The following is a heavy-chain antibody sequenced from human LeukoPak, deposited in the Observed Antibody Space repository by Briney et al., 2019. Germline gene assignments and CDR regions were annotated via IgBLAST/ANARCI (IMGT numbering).Heavy chain of an antibody. CDR1: GFTFSSYW. Sequence: PGRSLRLSCAASGFTFSSYWMHWVRQAPGKGLVWVSRVNSDGSSTTYADSVKGRFTISRDNAKNTYYLQMNSLRAEDTAVYYCATGAASFDYWGQGTLVTVSS. J-gene: IGHJ4*02. CDR3: ATGAASFDY. D-gene: IGHD1-26*01. V-gene: IGHV3-74*01. CDR2: VNSDGSST.